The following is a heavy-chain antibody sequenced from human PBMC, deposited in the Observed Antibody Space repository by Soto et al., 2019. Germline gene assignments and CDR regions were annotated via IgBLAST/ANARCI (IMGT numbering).Heavy chain of an antibody. CDR2: ISGSSGFI. V-gene: IGHV3-21*01. CDR1: GFTFSGYT. J-gene: IGHJ4*02. Sequence: EVQLVESGGGLVKPAGSLRLSYAASGFTFSGYTMNWVRQAPGKGLEWVSSISGSSGFIYYTDSVKGRFTISRDNARNALYLQMNSLRAEDTAVYYCARHGKPGVGEWYLDFWGQGALVTVSS. CDR3: ARHGKPGVGEWYLDF. D-gene: IGHD3-10*01.